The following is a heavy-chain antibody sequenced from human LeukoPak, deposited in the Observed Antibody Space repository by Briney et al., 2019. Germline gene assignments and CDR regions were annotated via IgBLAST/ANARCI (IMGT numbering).Heavy chain of an antibody. D-gene: IGHD3-22*01. V-gene: IGHV3-33*01. Sequence: GWTLRLSCAASGFTFTNYGMHWVRLAPGTGREGVGVIWYDGSIQYYADSLKGRFTISRDNPKNTLYLQMNSLRAEDTAVYYCARAYYYDTSDAPDYWGQGTMVTVSS. CDR1: GFTFTNYG. CDR3: ARAYYYDTSDAPDY. J-gene: IGHJ4*02. CDR2: IWYDGSIQ.